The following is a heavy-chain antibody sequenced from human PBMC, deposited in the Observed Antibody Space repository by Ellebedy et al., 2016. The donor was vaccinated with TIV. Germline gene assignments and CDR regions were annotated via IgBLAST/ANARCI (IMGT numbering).Heavy chain of an antibody. V-gene: IGHV3-66*01. D-gene: IGHD6-19*01. CDR3: ARDVNGWYFGFRD. J-gene: IGHJ4*02. Sequence: GGSLRLXXAPSGFTVSANYMSWVRQAPGRGLEWVSVMYRDGTTYYADAVRGRFTMSRDNSKNTLHLQMNSLRAEDTAVYYCARDVNGWYFGFRDWGQGTLVTVSS. CDR2: MYRDGTT. CDR1: GFTVSANY.